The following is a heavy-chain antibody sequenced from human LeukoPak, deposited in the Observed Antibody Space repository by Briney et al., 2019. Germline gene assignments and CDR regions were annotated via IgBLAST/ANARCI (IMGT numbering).Heavy chain of an antibody. CDR1: GFTFSSYS. J-gene: IGHJ4*02. CDR2: ISSSSSYI. D-gene: IGHD6-6*01. V-gene: IGHV3-21*01. CDR3: ARLREPLARFDY. Sequence: GGSLRLSCAASGFTFSSYSMNWVRQAPGKGLEWISSISSSSSYIYYADSVRGRFTFSRDNAKNSLFLQMNIQRAEHAAVYYCARLREPLARFDYWGQGSLVTVSS.